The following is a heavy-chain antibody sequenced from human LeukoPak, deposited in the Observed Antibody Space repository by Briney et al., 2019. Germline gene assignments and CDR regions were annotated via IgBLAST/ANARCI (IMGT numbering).Heavy chain of an antibody. V-gene: IGHV4-59*08. CDR2: IYYSGST. D-gene: IGHD3-22*01. J-gene: IGHJ4*02. CDR3: ARTYYYDSSGYYLDY. Sequence: SETLSLTCTVSGGSISSYYWSWIRQPPGKGLEWIGYIYYSGSTNYNPSLKSRVTISVDTSKNQFSLKLSSVTAADTAVYYCARTYYYDSSGYYLDYWGQGTLVTVSS. CDR1: GGSISSYY.